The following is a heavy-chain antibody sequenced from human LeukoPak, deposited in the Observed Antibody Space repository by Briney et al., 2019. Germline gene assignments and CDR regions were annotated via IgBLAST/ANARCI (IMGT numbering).Heavy chain of an antibody. Sequence: QTGGSLRLSCAASGFTFDDYAMNWVRQVPGRGLEWVSGINWNGRITEYAESVKDRFTISRQNTKNSLYLYMNNLGGEDTALYFCARGSVQLWLRDTYYYMDVWGKGTTVTVSS. D-gene: IGHD5-18*01. J-gene: IGHJ6*03. V-gene: IGHV3-20*04. CDR1: GFTFDDYA. CDR3: ARGSVQLWLRDTYYYMDV. CDR2: INWNGRIT.